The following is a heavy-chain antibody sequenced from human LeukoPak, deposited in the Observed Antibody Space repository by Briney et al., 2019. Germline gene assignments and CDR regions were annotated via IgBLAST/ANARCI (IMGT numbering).Heavy chain of an antibody. J-gene: IGHJ4*02. V-gene: IGHV3-11*01. CDR1: GFRFSDYY. Sequence: GGSLRLSCEGSGFRFSDYYMSWIRQAPGKGLEWVSYISSSGSTIYYADSVKGRFTIFRDNAKNSLYLQMDSLRAEDTAVYYCASFYRNDFWSGYYSIDYWGQGTLVTVSS. D-gene: IGHD3-3*01. CDR2: ISSSGSTI. CDR3: ASFYRNDFWSGYYSIDY.